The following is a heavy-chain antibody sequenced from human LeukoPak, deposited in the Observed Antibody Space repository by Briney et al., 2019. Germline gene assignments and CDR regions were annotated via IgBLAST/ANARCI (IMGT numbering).Heavy chain of an antibody. CDR3: ARATPGGLHGYSFDY. V-gene: IGHV1-8*02. Sequence: ASVKVSCKASGYTLKNYDINRVRQATGQGLEWMGWMNPNSGNTGFAQKFQDRVSMTRDTSINTAYMELTSLRSGDTAVYYCARATPGGLHGYSFDYWGQGTVVTVYS. CDR2: MNPNSGNT. D-gene: IGHD5-24*01. CDR1: GYTLKNYD. J-gene: IGHJ4*02.